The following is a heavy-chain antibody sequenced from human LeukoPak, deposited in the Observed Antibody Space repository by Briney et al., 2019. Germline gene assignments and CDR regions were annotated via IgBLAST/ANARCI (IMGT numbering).Heavy chain of an antibody. V-gene: IGHV4-39*01. J-gene: IGHJ4*02. D-gene: IGHD4-11*01. CDR3: ARTVPTVTTTIFFDY. CDR1: GGSISSSSYY. Sequence: SETLSLTCTVSGGSISSSSYYWGWIRQPPGKGLEWIGSIYYSGSTYYNPSLKSRVTISVDTSKKQFSLKLSSVTAADTAVYYCARTVPTVTTTIFFDYWGQGTLVTVSS. CDR2: IYYSGST.